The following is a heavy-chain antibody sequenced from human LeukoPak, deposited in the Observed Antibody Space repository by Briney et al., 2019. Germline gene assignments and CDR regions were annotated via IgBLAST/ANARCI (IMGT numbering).Heavy chain of an antibody. CDR3: AKASSAGYYDILTGYYRSYYFDY. CDR1: GFTFDDYA. D-gene: IGHD3-9*01. V-gene: IGHV3-9*03. Sequence: GRSLRLSCAASGFTFDDYAMHWVRQAPGKGLEWVSGISWNSGSIGYADSVKGRFTISRDNAKNSLYLQMNSLRAEDMALYYCAKASSAGYYDILTGYYRSYYFDYWGQGTQVTVSS. CDR2: ISWNSGSI. J-gene: IGHJ4*02.